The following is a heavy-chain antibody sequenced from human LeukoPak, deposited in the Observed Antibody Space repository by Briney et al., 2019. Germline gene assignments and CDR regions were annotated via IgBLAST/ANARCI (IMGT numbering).Heavy chain of an antibody. J-gene: IGHJ4*02. CDR3: AREASGTYYQNDY. V-gene: IGHV1-8*01. Sequence: ASVKVSCKASGYTFTSYDINWVRQATGQGLEWMGWMNPNSGNTGYAQKFQGRVTMTRNTSIRTAYMELSSLRSEDTAVYYCAREASGTYYQNDYWGQGTLVTLSS. CDR2: MNPNSGNT. CDR1: GYTFTSYD. D-gene: IGHD1-26*01.